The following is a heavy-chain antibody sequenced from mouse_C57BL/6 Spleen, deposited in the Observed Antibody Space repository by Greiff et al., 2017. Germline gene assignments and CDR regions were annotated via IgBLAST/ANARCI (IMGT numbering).Heavy chain of an antibody. V-gene: IGHV5-17*01. D-gene: IGHD1-1*01. J-gene: IGHJ4*01. CDR1: GFTFSDYG. Sequence: DVKLVESGGGLVKPGGSLKLSCAASGFTFSDYGMHWVRQAPEKGLEWVAYISSGSSTIYYADTVKGRFTITRDNAKNTLFLQMTSLRSEDTDMYYCAEGYGSSLYYAMDYWGQGTSVTVSS. CDR3: AEGYGSSLYYAMDY. CDR2: ISSGSSTI.